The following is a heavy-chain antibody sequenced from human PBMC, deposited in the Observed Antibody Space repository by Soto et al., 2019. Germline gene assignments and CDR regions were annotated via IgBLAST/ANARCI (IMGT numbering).Heavy chain of an antibody. CDR2: ITSEGDRT. Sequence: GGSLRLSCSVSGFTFSNYAMHWVRQAPGKGLEYVSGITSEGDRTWHADSVKDRFTISRDNSKNTLYLQMSSLRVEDTAIYYCVKGNQLLRYYFEFWGPGALVTVSS. D-gene: IGHD2-15*01. V-gene: IGHV3-64D*06. J-gene: IGHJ4*01. CDR1: GFTFSNYA. CDR3: VKGNQLLRYYFEF.